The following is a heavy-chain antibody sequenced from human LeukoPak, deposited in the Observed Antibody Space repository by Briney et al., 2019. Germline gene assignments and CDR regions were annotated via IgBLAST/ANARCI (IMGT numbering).Heavy chain of an antibody. CDR2: ISGSGGST. D-gene: IGHD2-2*01. CDR1: GFTFSSYA. Sequence: GGSLRLSCAASGFTFSSYAMSRVRQAPGKGLEWVSAISGSGGSTYYADSVKGRFTISRDNSKNTLYLQMNSLRAEDTAVYYCAKSSGCSSTSCYSRVFDYWGQGTLVTVSS. J-gene: IGHJ4*02. V-gene: IGHV3-23*01. CDR3: AKSSGCSSTSCYSRVFDY.